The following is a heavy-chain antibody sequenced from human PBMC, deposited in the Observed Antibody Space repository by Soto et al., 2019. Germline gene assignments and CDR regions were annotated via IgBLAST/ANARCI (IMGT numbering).Heavy chain of an antibody. CDR2: IIPIFGTA. CDR1: GGTFSSYA. CDR3: AVSSYYYDSSGPDDAFDI. V-gene: IGHV1-69*13. J-gene: IGHJ3*02. Sequence: SVKVSCKASGGTFSSYAISWVRQAPGQGLEWMGGIIPIFGTANYAQKFQGRVTITADESTSTAYMELSSLRSEDTAVYYCAVSSYYYDSSGPDDAFDIWGQGTMVTVSS. D-gene: IGHD3-22*01.